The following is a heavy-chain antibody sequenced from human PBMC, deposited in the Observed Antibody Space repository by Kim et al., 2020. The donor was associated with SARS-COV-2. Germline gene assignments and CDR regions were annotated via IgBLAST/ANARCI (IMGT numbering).Heavy chain of an antibody. CDR3: AKTGAEAFGVVVVATRSDEAPFLDY. D-gene: IGHD2-15*01. CDR2: IYSGGSST. Sequence: GGSLRLSCAASGFTFSSYAMSWVRQAPGKGLEWVSVIYSGGSSTYYADSVKGRFTISRDNSKNTLYLQMNSLRAEDTAVYYCAKTGAEAFGVVVVATRSDEAPFLDYWGQGTLVTVSS. CDR1: GFTFSSYA. J-gene: IGHJ4*02. V-gene: IGHV3-23*03.